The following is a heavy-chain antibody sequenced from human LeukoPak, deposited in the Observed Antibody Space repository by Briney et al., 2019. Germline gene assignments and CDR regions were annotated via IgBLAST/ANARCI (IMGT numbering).Heavy chain of an antibody. Sequence: SETLSLTCTVSGGSISAYYWNWIRQSPGKGLEWIGYIYSGSTTYSPSLKSRVTISVDTSKNQFPLKLSSVTAADTAVYYCARRLRTFFDYWGQGTLVTVSS. V-gene: IGHV4-4*09. J-gene: IGHJ4*02. CDR1: GGSISAYY. CDR2: IYSGST. CDR3: ARRLRTFFDY.